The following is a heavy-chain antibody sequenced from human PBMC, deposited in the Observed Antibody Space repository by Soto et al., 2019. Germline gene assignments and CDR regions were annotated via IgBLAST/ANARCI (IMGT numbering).Heavy chain of an antibody. Sequence: QVQLVQSGAEVKKPGASVKVSCKAFGFTFTSYHVHWVRQAPGQGLEWMGEVNPSGSGANSARQFQGRVTLTRDTSTSTVYMEMSGLRSEDTAVYYCTVILLGSWGQGTLVTVSP. CDR2: VNPSGSGA. CDR3: TVILLGS. D-gene: IGHD4-4*01. CDR1: GFTFTSYH. J-gene: IGHJ4*02. V-gene: IGHV1-46*01.